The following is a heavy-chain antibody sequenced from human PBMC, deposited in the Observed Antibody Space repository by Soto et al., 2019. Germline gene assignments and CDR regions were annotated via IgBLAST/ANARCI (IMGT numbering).Heavy chain of an antibody. CDR3: ARQIYDSGTGPNFQYYFDS. V-gene: IGHV5-10-1*01. Sequence: PGESLKISCKRSGYSFAGYWITWVRQKPGKGLEWMGRIDPSDSQTYYSPSFRGHVTISVTKSITTVFLQWSSLRASDTAMYYCARQIYDSGTGPNFQYYFDSWGQGTPVTVSS. J-gene: IGHJ4*02. CDR1: GYSFAGYW. D-gene: IGHD6-13*01. CDR2: IDPSDSQT.